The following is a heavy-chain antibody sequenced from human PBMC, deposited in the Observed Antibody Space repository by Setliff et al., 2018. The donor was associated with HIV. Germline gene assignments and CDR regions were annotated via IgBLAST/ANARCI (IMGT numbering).Heavy chain of an antibody. CDR2: IRSKAYGGTS. D-gene: IGHD2-2*01. J-gene: IGHJ6*03. Sequence: GGSLRLSCSASGFNVGDYFMSWVRQAPGKGLEWVGFIRSKAYGGTSEYAASLKGSFTISRDDSESIAYLQMNSLKTEDTAVYYCTRADIVVVPAAISYYYYYYYMDVWGKGTTVTVSS. V-gene: IGHV3-49*04. CDR1: GFNVGDYF. CDR3: TRADIVVVPAAISYYYYYYYMDV.